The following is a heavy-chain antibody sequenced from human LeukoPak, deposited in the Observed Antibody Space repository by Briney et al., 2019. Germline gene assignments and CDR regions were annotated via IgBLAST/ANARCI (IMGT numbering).Heavy chain of an antibody. CDR3: ARGLCSSWYGWFDP. CDR1: GGSISSGSYY. D-gene: IGHD6-13*01. J-gene: IGHJ5*02. CDR2: IYTSGST. Sequence: PSQTLSLTCTVSGGSISSGSYYWSWIRQPAGKGLEWIGRIYTSGSTNYNPSLKSRVTISVDTSKNQFSLKLSSVTAADTAVYYCARGLCSSWYGWFDPWGQGTLVTVSS. V-gene: IGHV4-61*02.